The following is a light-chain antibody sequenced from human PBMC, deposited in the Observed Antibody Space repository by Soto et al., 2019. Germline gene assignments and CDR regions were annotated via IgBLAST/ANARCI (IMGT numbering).Light chain of an antibody. J-gene: IGKJ2*01. Sequence: EIVMTQSPATLSVSPGERATLSCRASQSVSSNLAWYQQKPGQAPRLLIYGASTRATGIPARFSGSGSGTEFPLTISSLQSEDFALYYCQQYNNCPPYTFGQGTKLEIK. CDR1: QSVSSN. CDR2: GAS. CDR3: QQYNNCPPYT. V-gene: IGKV3-15*01.